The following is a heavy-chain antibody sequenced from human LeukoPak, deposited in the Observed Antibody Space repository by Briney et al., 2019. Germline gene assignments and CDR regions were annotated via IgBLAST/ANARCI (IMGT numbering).Heavy chain of an antibody. Sequence: SETLSLTCTVSGGSISGYFWSWIRQPPGKGLEWIGYISYSGSTNYSPSLKSRVTISVDTSKNHFSLKLSSVTAADTAVYYWARDGYTSAWSRFDYWGQGALVTVSS. D-gene: IGHD6-19*01. CDR1: GGSISGYF. CDR2: ISYSGST. J-gene: IGHJ4*02. CDR3: ARDGYTSAWSRFDY. V-gene: IGHV4-59*01.